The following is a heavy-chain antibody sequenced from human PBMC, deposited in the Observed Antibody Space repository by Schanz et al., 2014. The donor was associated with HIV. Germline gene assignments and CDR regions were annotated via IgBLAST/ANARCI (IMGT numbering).Heavy chain of an antibody. J-gene: IGHJ6*02. D-gene: IGHD1-26*01. V-gene: IGHV3-23*01. CDR3: AREREESIAYYYYGMDV. CDR1: GFTLSSYS. Sequence: EVQLLESGGGLEQPGGSLRLSCAASGFTLSSYSMNWVRQAPGKGLEWVSAISGGGAGTYYADSVKGRLTISRDNSKNTLYLQMNSLRAEDTAVYYCAREREESIAYYYYGMDVWGQGTAVTVS. CDR2: ISGGGAGT.